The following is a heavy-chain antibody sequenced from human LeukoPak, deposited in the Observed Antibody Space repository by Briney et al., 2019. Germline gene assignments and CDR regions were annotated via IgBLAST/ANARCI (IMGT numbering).Heavy chain of an antibody. CDR2: IDHSGST. Sequence: SETLSLTCAVYGGSFSGYYWSWIRQPPGKGLEWIGEIDHSGSTNYNPSLKSRVTISVDTSKNQFSLKLSSVTAADTAVYYCARGTMMVGPWGQGTLVTVSS. J-gene: IGHJ5*02. V-gene: IGHV4-34*01. D-gene: IGHD3-22*01. CDR1: GGSFSGYY. CDR3: ARGTMMVGP.